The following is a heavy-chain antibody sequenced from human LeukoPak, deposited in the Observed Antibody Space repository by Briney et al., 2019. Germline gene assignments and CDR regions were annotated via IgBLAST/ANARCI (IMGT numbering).Heavy chain of an antibody. CDR1: GFTFSSYA. D-gene: IGHD6-19*01. V-gene: IGHV3-23*01. Sequence: GGSLRLSCVASGFTFSSYAMTWVRQAPGKGLEWVSEISPSGGRTYDADSVRGRFTISRDNARNTVYLQMNSLRAGDTAEYYCARPYSSGWYSIDYWGQGTLVTVSS. CDR3: ARPYSSGWYSIDY. CDR2: ISPSGGRT. J-gene: IGHJ4*02.